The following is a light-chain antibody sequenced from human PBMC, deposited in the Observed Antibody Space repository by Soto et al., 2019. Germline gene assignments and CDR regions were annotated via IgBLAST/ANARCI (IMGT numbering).Light chain of an antibody. CDR3: QQSYSTPRT. Sequence: DIQMTQSPSSLSASVGDRVTITCRASQSISSYLNWYQQKPGKAPKLLIYAASSLQSGVPSRFSGSGFGTDFTPTISSLQPEDFATYYCQQSYSTPRTFGQGTKVEIK. CDR2: AAS. J-gene: IGKJ1*01. V-gene: IGKV1-39*01. CDR1: QSISSY.